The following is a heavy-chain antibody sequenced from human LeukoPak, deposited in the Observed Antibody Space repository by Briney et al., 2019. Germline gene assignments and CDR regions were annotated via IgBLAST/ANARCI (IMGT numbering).Heavy chain of an antibody. J-gene: IGHJ5*02. CDR2: IYHTEAT. CDR3: ARAAVVSSARSKTLGFDP. D-gene: IGHD2-2*01. CDR1: GGSISTGGYS. V-gene: IGHV4-30-2*01. Sequence: SETLSLTCAVSGGSISTGGYSWNWIRQPPGKGLELIGFIYHTEATYYNPSLKSRVTISVDRSKNQFSLKLRSVTAADTAVYYCARAAVVSSARSKTLGFDPWGQGTLVTVSS.